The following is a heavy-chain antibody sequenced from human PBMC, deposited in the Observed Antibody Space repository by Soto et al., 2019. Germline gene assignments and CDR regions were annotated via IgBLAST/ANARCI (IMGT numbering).Heavy chain of an antibody. D-gene: IGHD3-22*01. Sequence: PGESLKISCKGSGYSFTSYWIGWVRQMPGKGLEWMGIIHPGDSDTRYSPSFQGQVTISDDKSISTAYLRWSSLKASDTAMFYCARLGDFYDSSGYLDYWGQGTLVTVSS. CDR2: IHPGDSDT. CDR1: GYSFTSYW. J-gene: IGHJ4*02. V-gene: IGHV5-51*01. CDR3: ARLGDFYDSSGYLDY.